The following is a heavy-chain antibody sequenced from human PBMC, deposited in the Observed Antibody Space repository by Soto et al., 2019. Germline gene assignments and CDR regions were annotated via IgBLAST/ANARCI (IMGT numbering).Heavy chain of an antibody. Sequence: PSQTLSLTSAISGDRVSSNRAAWDWSRHSPSRGLGWKGITYYMAKWDNDYAVSVKSRITINPDTSKNQFSQELNSVTPEDTAVYYCAREFWREGMDVWGQGTTVTVSS. V-gene: IGHV6-1*01. CDR2: TYYMAKWDN. CDR1: GDRVSSNRAA. D-gene: IGHD3-3*01. CDR3: AREFWREGMDV. J-gene: IGHJ6*02.